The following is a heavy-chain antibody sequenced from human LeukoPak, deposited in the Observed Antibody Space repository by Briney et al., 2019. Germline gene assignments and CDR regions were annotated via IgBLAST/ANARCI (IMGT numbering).Heavy chain of an antibody. D-gene: IGHD3-10*01. CDR3: ARAPGEWFEELSA. V-gene: IGHV3-9*01. CDR2: ISWNSGSI. J-gene: IGHJ5*02. Sequence: GGSLRLSCAASGFTFDDYAMHWVRQAPGKGLEWVSGISWNSGSIGYADSVKGRFTISRDNAKNSLYLQMNSLRAEDTAVYYCARAPGEWFEELSAWGQGTLVTVSS. CDR1: GFTFDDYA.